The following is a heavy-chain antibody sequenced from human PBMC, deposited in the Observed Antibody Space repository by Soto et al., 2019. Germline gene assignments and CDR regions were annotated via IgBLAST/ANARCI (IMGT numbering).Heavy chain of an antibody. D-gene: IGHD3-3*01. CDR3: TTPDTIFGVNDAFDI. CDR2: IKSKTDGGTT. CDR1: GFTFSNAW. Sequence: GGSLRLSCAASGFTFSNAWMSWVRQAPGKGLEWVGRIKSKTDGGTTDYAAPVKGRFTISRDDSKNTLYLQMNSLKTEDTAVYYCTTPDTIFGVNDAFDIWGQGTMVTVSS. V-gene: IGHV3-15*01. J-gene: IGHJ3*02.